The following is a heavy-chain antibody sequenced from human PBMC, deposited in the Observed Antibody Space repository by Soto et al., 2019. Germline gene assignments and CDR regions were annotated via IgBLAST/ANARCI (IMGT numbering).Heavy chain of an antibody. CDR1: GFTFSSYG. D-gene: IGHD1-7*01. CDR3: AKDFELELITMYGMDV. Sequence: QVQLVESGGGVVQPGRSLRLSCAASGFTFSSYGMHWVRQAPGKGLEWVAVISYDGSNKYYADSVKGRFTISRDNPKNTLYLQMNSLRAEDTAVYYCAKDFELELITMYGMDVWGQGTTVTVSS. V-gene: IGHV3-30*18. J-gene: IGHJ6*02. CDR2: ISYDGSNK.